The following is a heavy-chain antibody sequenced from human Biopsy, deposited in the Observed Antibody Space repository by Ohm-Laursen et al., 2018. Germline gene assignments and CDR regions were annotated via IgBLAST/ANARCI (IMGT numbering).Heavy chain of an antibody. CDR1: GFTFSSYA. D-gene: IGHD4-17*01. J-gene: IGHJ4*02. Sequence: SLRLSCSASGFTFSSYAMTWVCQAPGKGLEWVSVINTSGGSKHYAVSVKGRFTISRDNSKNTLYLRMNSLRAEDTAVYYSAKPADSYGSEFYFDYWGQGTLVTVSS. V-gene: IGHV3-23*01. CDR2: INTSGGSK. CDR3: AKPADSYGSEFYFDY.